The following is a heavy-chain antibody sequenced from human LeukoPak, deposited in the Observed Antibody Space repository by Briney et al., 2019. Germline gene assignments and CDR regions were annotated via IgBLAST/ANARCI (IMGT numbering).Heavy chain of an antibody. CDR1: GYTFTDYY. J-gene: IGHJ4*02. Sequence: ASVKVSCKASGYTFTDYYLHWVRQAHGQGLEWMGWINPNSGGTNYPQKFQGRVTMTRDTSISTAYMELSRLRSDDTAVYYCAILATTQLFDYWGQGTLVTVSS. D-gene: IGHD5-12*01. CDR2: INPNSGGT. CDR3: AILATTQLFDY. V-gene: IGHV1-2*02.